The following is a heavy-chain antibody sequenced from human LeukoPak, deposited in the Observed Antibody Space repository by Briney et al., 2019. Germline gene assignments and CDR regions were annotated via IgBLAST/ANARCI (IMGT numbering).Heavy chain of an antibody. J-gene: IGHJ4*02. D-gene: IGHD2-21*01. CDR2: ISSSSSYI. CDR1: GFTFSSYS. V-gene: IGHV3-21*01. CDR3: ARYCGPEDGSDY. Sequence: GGSLRLSCAASGFTFSSYSMNWVRQAPGKGLEWVSSISSSSSYIYYADSVKGRFTISRDNAKNSLYLQMNSLRAEDTAVYYCARYCGPEDGSDYWGQGTLVTVSS.